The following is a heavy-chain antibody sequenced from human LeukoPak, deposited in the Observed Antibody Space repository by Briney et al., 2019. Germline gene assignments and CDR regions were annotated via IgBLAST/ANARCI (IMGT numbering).Heavy chain of an antibody. V-gene: IGHV4-61*02. CDR2: IHASGNT. Sequence: PSQTLSLTCTVSGGSISSYYWTWIRQPAGKGLEYLGRIHASGNTYYNPSLNSRVAISIDTSKNQFSLKASSVAAADTAVYYCARDLGYGYYFYYYLDVWGKGTTVTVSS. J-gene: IGHJ6*03. D-gene: IGHD5-18*01. CDR1: GGSISSYY. CDR3: ARDLGYGYYFYYYLDV.